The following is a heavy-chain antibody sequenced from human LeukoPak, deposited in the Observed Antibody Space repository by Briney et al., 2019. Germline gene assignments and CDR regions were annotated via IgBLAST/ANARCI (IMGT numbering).Heavy chain of an antibody. D-gene: IGHD3-22*01. CDR3: TRGSIAYYYMDV. CDR2: IYYSGST. V-gene: IGHV4-59*01. CDR1: GGSFSGYY. J-gene: IGHJ6*03. Sequence: SETLSLTCAVYGGSFSGYYWSWIRQPPGKGLEWIGYIYYSGSTNYNPSLKSRVTISVDTSKNQFSLKLSSVTAAATAVYYCTRGSIAYYYMDVWGKGTTVTISS.